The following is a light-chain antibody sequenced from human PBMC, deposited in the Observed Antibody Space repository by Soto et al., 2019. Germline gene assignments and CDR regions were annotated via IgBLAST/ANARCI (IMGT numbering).Light chain of an antibody. CDR1: QNINRW. J-gene: IGKJ4*01. CDR3: LQYNVYPLS. CDR2: KAS. Sequence: DIQMTQSPSTLSASVGDRVTITCRASQNINRWLAWYQQRPGKAPNLLIHKASTLEVGVPSRFSGSASGTEFTHTISSLQPDDFAVYFCLQYNVYPLSFGGGTKVEIK. V-gene: IGKV1-5*03.